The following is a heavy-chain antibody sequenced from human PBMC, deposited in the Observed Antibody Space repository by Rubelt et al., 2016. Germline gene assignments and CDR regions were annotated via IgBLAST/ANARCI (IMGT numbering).Heavy chain of an antibody. J-gene: IGHJ6*02. CDR1: GFTVSSNY. V-gene: IGHV3-66*01. D-gene: IGHD3-10*01. CDR3: ARGITMVRGVRNYYYYGMDV. Sequence: EVQLVESGGGLVQPGGSLRLSCAASGFTVSSNYMSWVRQAPGKGLEWVSVIYSGGSTYYADSVKGRFTISRGNSKNTLYLQMNSLRAEDTAVYYCARGITMVRGVRNYYYYGMDVWGQGTTVTVSS. CDR2: IYSGGST.